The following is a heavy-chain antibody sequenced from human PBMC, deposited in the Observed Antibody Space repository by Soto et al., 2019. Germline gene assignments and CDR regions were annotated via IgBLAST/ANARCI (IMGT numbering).Heavy chain of an antibody. J-gene: IGHJ4*02. CDR2: INGDSGNT. V-gene: IGHV1-3*01. D-gene: IGHD3-10*01. CDR3: ARGTGSRSYPIDY. CDR1: GYSFTSHS. Sequence: GASVKVSCKVSGYSFTSHSMHWVRQAPGQRLEWMGLINGDSGNTKNSQKFQGRVTINRDTSANTAYMELSSLVSEDTTVYYCARGTGSRSYPIDYWGQGTLVTVSS.